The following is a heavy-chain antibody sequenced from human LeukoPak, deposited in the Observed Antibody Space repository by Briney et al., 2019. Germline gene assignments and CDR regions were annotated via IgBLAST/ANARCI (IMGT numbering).Heavy chain of an antibody. CDR2: IYNSGNT. D-gene: IGHD3-3*01. CDR3: ARNRNDDFWSGYSDY. V-gene: IGHV4-30-4*08. Sequence: SETLSLTCTVSGGSISSGDYYWSWIRQPPGKGLEWIGYIYNSGNTYYNPSLKSRLTISSDTSKNQFSLLRLSSVTAADTAVYYCARNRNDDFWSGYSDYWGQGTLVTVSS. J-gene: IGHJ4*02. CDR1: GGSISSGDYY.